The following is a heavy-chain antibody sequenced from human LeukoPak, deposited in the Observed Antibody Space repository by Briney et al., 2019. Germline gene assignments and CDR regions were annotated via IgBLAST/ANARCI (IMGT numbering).Heavy chain of an antibody. CDR3: TTPPPIVVVTSPFDY. Sequence: RPGGSLRHSCAASGFTFSNSWMSWVRQAPGKGPEWVGRIKRKTDGGTTDYAAHVKGRFTISRDDSKNTLYLQMNSLKTEDTAVYYCTTPPPIVVVTSPFDYWGQGTLVTVSS. V-gene: IGHV3-15*01. D-gene: IGHD2-21*02. CDR1: GFTFSNSW. J-gene: IGHJ4*02. CDR2: IKRKTDGGTT.